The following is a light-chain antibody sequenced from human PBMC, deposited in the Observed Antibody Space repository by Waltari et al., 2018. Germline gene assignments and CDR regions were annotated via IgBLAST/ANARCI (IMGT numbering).Light chain of an antibody. CDR3: HVWDGKTVM. J-gene: IGLJ3*02. CDR2: LNS. Sequence: SSVLTQAPSVSVAPGQTATITCGGDNIGGRSVHWYQQRPGRAPVLVVYLNSDRPSGFRDRSCGSKAGNAATLTISRVEAGDEADYYCHVWDGKTVMFGGGTKLTVL. CDR1: NIGGRS. V-gene: IGLV3-21*02.